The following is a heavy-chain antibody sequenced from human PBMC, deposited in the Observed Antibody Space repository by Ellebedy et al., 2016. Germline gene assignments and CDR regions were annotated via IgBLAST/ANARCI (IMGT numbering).Heavy chain of an antibody. D-gene: IGHD2-8*01. CDR3: GKDLPNWAIDY. J-gene: IGHJ4*02. CDR2: ISGTNVE. CDR1: GFAFDDSA. Sequence: GESLKISXKTSGFAFDDSAINWVRQAPGRGLEWVAYISGTNVEFYADSVRGRFTISRDNAKKSVYLEMVSLRVDDTAVYYCGKDLPNWAIDYWGQGVLVTVSS. V-gene: IGHV3-69-1*01.